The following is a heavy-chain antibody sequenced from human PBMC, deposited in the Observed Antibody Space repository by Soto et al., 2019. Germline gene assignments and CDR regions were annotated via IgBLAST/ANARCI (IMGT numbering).Heavy chain of an antibody. V-gene: IGHV2-5*01. CDR3: TLRQDTSRGPIY. Sequence: QITLKESGPTLVKPTQTLTLTCTVSGFSLTTGGMTLGWIRQPPGKAPEWLALGYEYSPSLNCRLTFTKDTSKNQVVLTMTNMDPVDTATYYCTLRQDTSRGPIYWGQGILVTVSS. CDR2: GYE. CDR1: GFSLTTGGMT. D-gene: IGHD3-22*01. J-gene: IGHJ4*02.